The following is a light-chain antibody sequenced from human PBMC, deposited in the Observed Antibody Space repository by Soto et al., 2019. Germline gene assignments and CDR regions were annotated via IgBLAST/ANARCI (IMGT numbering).Light chain of an antibody. CDR3: AAWDDSLVV. V-gene: IGLV1-44*01. CDR2: SNN. CDR1: SSNIGSNT. J-gene: IGLJ2*01. Sequence: QSVLTQPLSASGTPGQRVTISCSGSSSNIGSNTVNWYQQLPGTAPKLLIYSNNQRPSGVPDRFSGSKSGTSASLAISGLQSEDVADYYCAAWDDSLVVFGGGTKLTVL.